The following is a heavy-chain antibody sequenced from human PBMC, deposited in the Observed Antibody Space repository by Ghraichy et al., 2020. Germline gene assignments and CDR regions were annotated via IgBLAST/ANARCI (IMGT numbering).Heavy chain of an antibody. CDR2: IYTSGST. D-gene: IGHD2-8*01. CDR1: GGSISSYY. V-gene: IGHV4-4*07. J-gene: IGHJ6*02. Sequence: SETLSLTCTVSGGSISSYYWSWIRQPAGKGLEWIGRIYTSGSTNYNPSLKSRVTMSVDTSKNQFSLKLSSVTAADTAVYYCARDLVGVGYYYYGMDVWGQGTTVTVSS. CDR3: ARDLVGVGYYYYGMDV.